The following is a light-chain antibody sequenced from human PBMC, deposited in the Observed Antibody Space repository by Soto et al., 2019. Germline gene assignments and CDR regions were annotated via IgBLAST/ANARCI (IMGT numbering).Light chain of an antibody. CDR3: QQYGSSPYT. CDR2: GAS. V-gene: IGKV3-20*01. J-gene: IGKJ2*01. Sequence: TVLTQSPDTLFLSPGERAPLSSRAGQVVSGSYLAWYQQKPGQAPRLLIYGASSRATGIPDRFSGSGSGTDFTLTISRLEPEDFGVYYCQQYGSSPYTFGQGTRLEIK. CDR1: QVVSGSY.